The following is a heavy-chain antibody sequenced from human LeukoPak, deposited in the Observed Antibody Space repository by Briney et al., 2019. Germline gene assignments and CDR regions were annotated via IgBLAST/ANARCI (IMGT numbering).Heavy chain of an antibody. Sequence: GGSLRLSCAASGFTFNSYAMSWVRQAPGKGLEWVSAISGSGGSTYYADSVKGRFTISRDNSKNTLYLQMNSLRAEDTAVYYCAKRDEMRITMIVVVSFDYWGQGTLVTVSS. CDR2: ISGSGGST. J-gene: IGHJ4*02. D-gene: IGHD3-22*01. CDR3: AKRDEMRITMIVVVSFDY. V-gene: IGHV3-23*01. CDR1: GFTFNSYA.